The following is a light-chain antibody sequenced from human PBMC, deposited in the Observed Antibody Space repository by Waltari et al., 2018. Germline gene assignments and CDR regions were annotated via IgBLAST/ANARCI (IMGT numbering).Light chain of an antibody. CDR3: SAYISRSISYVI. CDR1: SSAISDYNF. CDR2: YVP. V-gene: IGLV2-14*03. Sequence: QSALTQPASMPGSPGPSVSISCPGTSSAISDYNFVPVYQQHPGNGPKLIIYYVPNQASGVSNRFSGSKSGNRASLTISGLQAEDEADYYCSAYISRSISYVIFGGGTKLTVL. J-gene: IGLJ2*01.